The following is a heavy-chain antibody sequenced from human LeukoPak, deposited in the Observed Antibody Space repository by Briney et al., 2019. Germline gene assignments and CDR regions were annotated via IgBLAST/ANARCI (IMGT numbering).Heavy chain of an antibody. CDR1: GFTFSSYS. CDR3: ARDERISAAATGFDY. CDR2: ISSSGSTK. Sequence: GGSLRLSCAASGFTFSSYSMNWVRQAPGKGLEWLSYISSSGSTKFYADSVRGRFTISRGNAKNSLYLQMNSLRDEDTALYYCARDERISAAATGFDYWGQGTLVTVSS. D-gene: IGHD6-13*01. J-gene: IGHJ4*02. V-gene: IGHV3-48*02.